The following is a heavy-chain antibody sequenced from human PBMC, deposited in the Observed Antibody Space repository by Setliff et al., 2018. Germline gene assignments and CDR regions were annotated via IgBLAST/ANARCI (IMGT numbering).Heavy chain of an antibody. CDR1: GYTFTESI. V-gene: IGHV1-18*01. CDR2: IGVYSGST. Sequence: ASVKVSCKASGYTFTESIVSWVRQAPGQGLEWLGWIGVYSGSTYTAQRFQGRVTMTTDTSTTTAYMELRSLRADDTAVYYCARINFYVSSGYYYAPELWGQGTTVTVSS. J-gene: IGHJ4*02. CDR3: ARINFYVSSGYYYAPEL. D-gene: IGHD3-22*01.